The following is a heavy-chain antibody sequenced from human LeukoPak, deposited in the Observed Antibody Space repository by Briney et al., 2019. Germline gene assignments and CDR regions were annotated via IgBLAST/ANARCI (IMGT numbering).Heavy chain of an antibody. D-gene: IGHD3/OR15-3a*01. CDR1: GFTFSTHG. V-gene: IGHV3-48*01. CDR3: ARDLVGLDY. CDR2: ISSDSNTI. J-gene: IGHJ4*02. Sequence: GASLKLSCAASGFTFSTHGMIWVRQAPGKGLEWVSYISSDSNTIQYPDSVRGRFTTSRDNAKNSLFLQMYSLRPEDTAVYYCARDLVGLDYWGQGTLVTVSS.